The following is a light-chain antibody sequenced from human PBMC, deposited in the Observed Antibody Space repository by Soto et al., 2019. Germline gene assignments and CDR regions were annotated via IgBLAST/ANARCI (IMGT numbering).Light chain of an antibody. Sequence: EIVMTQSPATLSVSPGERATLSCRASQTISSNLAWYQQKPGQAPRLLIYAASTRAIGIPARFSGSGSGTEFTLTISSLQSEDFAVYYCQQYDNWPPWTFGQGTKVEIX. CDR1: QTISSN. CDR3: QQYDNWPPWT. J-gene: IGKJ1*01. V-gene: IGKV3D-15*01. CDR2: AAS.